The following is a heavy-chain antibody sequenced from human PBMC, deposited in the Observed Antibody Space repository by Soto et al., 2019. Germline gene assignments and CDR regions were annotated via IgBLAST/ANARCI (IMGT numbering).Heavy chain of an antibody. CDR3: VGYGTKTLRDWFVP. CDR1: GASISGFY. D-gene: IGHD1-1*01. V-gene: IGHV4-4*07. J-gene: IGHJ5*02. Sequence: SETLSLTCTVSGASISGFYWSWIRTSAGKGPGWIGRIYATGTTDYNPSLKSRVMMSVDTSKKQFSLKLRSVTAADTAVYYCVGYGTKTLRDWFVPWGQGISVTVSS. CDR2: IYATGTT.